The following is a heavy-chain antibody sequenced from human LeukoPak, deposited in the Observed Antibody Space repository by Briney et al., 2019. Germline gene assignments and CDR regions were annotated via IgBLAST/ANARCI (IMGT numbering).Heavy chain of an antibody. J-gene: IGHJ4*02. V-gene: IGHV3-74*01. CDR2: IKSDGSST. CDR1: GFTCSNYW. Sequence: GGSLRLSCAASGFTCSNYWMHWLRQAPGKGLVWVSRIKSDGSSTSYADSVKGRFTISRDNAKNTLYLQMNSLRAEDTAVYYCARDHGEFSGVYWGQGTLVTVSS. D-gene: IGHD3-10*01. CDR3: ARDHGEFSGVY.